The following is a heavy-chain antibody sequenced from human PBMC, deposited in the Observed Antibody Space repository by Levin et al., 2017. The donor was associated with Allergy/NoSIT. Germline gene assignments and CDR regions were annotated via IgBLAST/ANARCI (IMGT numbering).Heavy chain of an antibody. CDR3: ARVPYYYDSSGRRPYYCDY. V-gene: IGHV3-74*01. D-gene: IGHD3-22*01. CDR1: GFTFSSYW. CDR2: INSDGSST. Sequence: PGGSLRLSCAASGFTFSSYWMHWVRQAPGKGLVWVSRINSDGSSTTYADSVKGRFTISRDNAKNTLYLQMNSLRAEDTAVYYCARVPYYYDSSGRRPYYCDYWGQGTLVNVSS. J-gene: IGHJ4*02.